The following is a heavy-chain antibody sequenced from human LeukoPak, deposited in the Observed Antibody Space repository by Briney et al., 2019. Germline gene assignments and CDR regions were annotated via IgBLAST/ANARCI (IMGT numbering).Heavy chain of an antibody. CDR2: ISSSSSTI. CDR1: GFTFSSYS. Sequence: GRSLRLSCTASGFTFSSYSMNWVRQAPGKGLEWVSYISSSSSTIYYADSAKGRFTISRDNAKNSLYLQMNSLRAEDTAVYYCARPVGSGTSGMDVWGQGTTVTVSS. CDR3: ARPVGSGTSGMDV. V-gene: IGHV3-48*01. D-gene: IGHD3-10*01. J-gene: IGHJ6*02.